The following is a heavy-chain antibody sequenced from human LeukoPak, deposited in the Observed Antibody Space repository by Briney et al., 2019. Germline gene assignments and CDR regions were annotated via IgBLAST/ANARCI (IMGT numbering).Heavy chain of an antibody. D-gene: IGHD1-7*01. Sequence: PSETLSLTCTVSGGSISSSSYYWGWIRQPPGKGLEWIGSVYSTGRTFYNPSLASRLTISMDTSNNQFSLQLTSVTAADAAVYYCTREIAGTTVHYWGHGTLVTVSS. J-gene: IGHJ4*01. V-gene: IGHV4-39*07. CDR1: GGSISSSSYY. CDR3: TREIAGTTVHY. CDR2: VYSTGRT.